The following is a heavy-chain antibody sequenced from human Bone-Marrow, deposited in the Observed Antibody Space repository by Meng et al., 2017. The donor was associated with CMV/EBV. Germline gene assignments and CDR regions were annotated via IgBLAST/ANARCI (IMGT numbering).Heavy chain of an antibody. CDR1: GFTFDDYG. CDR3: ARDTRRPAYYFDY. CDR2: LNWNGGST. J-gene: IGHJ4*01. Sequence: GGSLRLSCTASGFTFDDYGMTWVRQVPREGLEWVAGLNWNGGSTDYADSVKGRFTISRDNARNSLYLQMNSLRVEDTALYYCARDTRRPAYYFDYWGPGTLVTVSS. V-gene: IGHV3-20*04.